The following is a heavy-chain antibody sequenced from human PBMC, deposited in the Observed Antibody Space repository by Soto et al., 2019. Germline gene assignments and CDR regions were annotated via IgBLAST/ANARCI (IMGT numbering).Heavy chain of an antibody. CDR3: ARGHGSGSYYSPLHYYGMDV. V-gene: IGHV4-34*01. D-gene: IGHD3-10*01. J-gene: IGHJ6*02. CDR1: GGSFSGYY. CDR2: INHSGST. Sequence: SETLSLTCAVYGGSFSGYYWSWIRQPPGKGLEWIGEINHSGSTNYNPSLKSRVTISVDTSKNQSSLKLSSVTAADTAVYYCARGHGSGSYYSPLHYYGMDVWGQGTTVTVSS.